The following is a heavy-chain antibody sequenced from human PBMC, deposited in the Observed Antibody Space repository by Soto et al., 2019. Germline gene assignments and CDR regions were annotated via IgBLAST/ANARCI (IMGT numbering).Heavy chain of an antibody. Sequence: SETLSLTCTVSGGSISSSSYYWGWIRQPPGKGLEWIGSIYYSGSTYYNPSLKSRVTISVDTSKNQFSLKLSSVTAADTAVYYCARLSRPGVAGLWGQGTLVTVSS. J-gene: IGHJ4*02. CDR2: IYYSGST. V-gene: IGHV4-39*01. CDR3: ARLSRPGVAGL. D-gene: IGHD7-27*01. CDR1: GGSISSSSYY.